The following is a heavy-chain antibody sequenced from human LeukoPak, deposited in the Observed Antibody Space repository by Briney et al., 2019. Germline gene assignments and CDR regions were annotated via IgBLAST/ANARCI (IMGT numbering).Heavy chain of an antibody. D-gene: IGHD4-17*01. CDR3: ARTGSTVTMLYPFDH. V-gene: IGHV4-59*01. J-gene: IGHJ4*02. CDR2: IYYSGST. Sequence: SETLSLTCTVSGGSITNYYWSWIRQPPGKGLEWIAYIYYSGSTNYNPSLKSRVSISVDTSKNQFSLKLSSVTAADTAVYYCARTGSTVTMLYPFDHWGQGTLVTVSS. CDR1: GGSITNYY.